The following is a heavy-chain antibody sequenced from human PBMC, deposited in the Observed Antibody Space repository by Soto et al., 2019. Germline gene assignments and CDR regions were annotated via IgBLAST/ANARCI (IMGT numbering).Heavy chain of an antibody. CDR1: GGSISRGGYY. CDR2: IYYSGGT. J-gene: IGHJ5*02. CDR3: ARAISVDTAMATNWFDP. D-gene: IGHD5-18*01. Sequence: SETLSLTCTFSGGSISRGGYYWSWIRQHPGKGLEWIGYIYYSGGTYYTPSLKSRVTISVDTSKNQFSLKLSSVTAADTAVYYCARAISVDTAMATNWFDPWGQGTLVTVS. V-gene: IGHV4-31*03.